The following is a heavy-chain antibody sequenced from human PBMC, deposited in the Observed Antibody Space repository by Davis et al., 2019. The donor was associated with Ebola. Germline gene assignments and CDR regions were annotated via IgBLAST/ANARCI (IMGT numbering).Heavy chain of an antibody. D-gene: IGHD1-14*01. Sequence: PGGSLRLSCAASGFIFSDYAMSWVRQVPGKRLEWLSIINLSDDNVYYIDSVKGRFTVSRDNYKRTLYLQMSSLQAEDTGVYYCAKVDREDVPVGPWGQGTLVTVSS. CDR1: GFIFSDYA. V-gene: IGHV3-23*05. J-gene: IGHJ5*02. CDR3: AKVDREDVPVGP. CDR2: INLSDDNV.